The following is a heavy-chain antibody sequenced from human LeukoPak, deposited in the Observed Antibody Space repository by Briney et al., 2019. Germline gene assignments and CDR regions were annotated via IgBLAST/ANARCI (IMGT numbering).Heavy chain of an antibody. CDR2: IKQDGSEK. D-gene: IGHD3-22*01. Sequence: PGGSLRLSCAASGFTFSSYWMSWVRQAPGKGLEWVANIKQDGSEKYYVDSVKGRFTISRDNAKSSLYLQMNSLRAEDTAVYYCARNGIYYYDSSGYYWFDYWGQGTLVTVSS. V-gene: IGHV3-7*01. CDR1: GFTFSSYW. J-gene: IGHJ4*02. CDR3: ARNGIYYYDSSGYYWFDY.